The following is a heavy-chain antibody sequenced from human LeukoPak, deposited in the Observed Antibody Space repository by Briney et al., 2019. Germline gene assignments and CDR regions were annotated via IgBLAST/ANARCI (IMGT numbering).Heavy chain of an antibody. CDR3: AREIPQQLVAMDV. Sequence: PGGSLRLSCAASGFTFYNYWMNWVRQAPGKGLEWLANIKEDGTGKNHVDSVKGRFTISRDNAKNSLYLQMNGLRAEDTAVYYCAREIPQQLVAMDVWGQGTTVTVSS. J-gene: IGHJ6*02. CDR2: IKEDGTGK. V-gene: IGHV3-7*04. D-gene: IGHD6-13*01. CDR1: GFTFYNYW.